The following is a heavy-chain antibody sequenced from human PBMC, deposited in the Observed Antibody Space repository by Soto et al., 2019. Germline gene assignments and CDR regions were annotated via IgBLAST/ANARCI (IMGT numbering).Heavy chain of an antibody. CDR2: IVVGSGNT. CDR3: AVPGYCSSTSCYPPYYYYGMDV. D-gene: IGHD2-2*01. Sequence: SVKVSCKASGFTFTSSAVQWVRQARGQRLEWIGWIVVGSGNTNYAQKFQERVTITRDMSTSTAYMELSSLRSEDTAVYYCAVPGYCSSTSCYPPYYYYGMDVWGQGTTVTVS. V-gene: IGHV1-58*01. CDR1: GFTFTSSA. J-gene: IGHJ6*02.